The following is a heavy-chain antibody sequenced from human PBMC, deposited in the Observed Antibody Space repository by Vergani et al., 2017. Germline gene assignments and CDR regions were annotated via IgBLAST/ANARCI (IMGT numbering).Heavy chain of an antibody. CDR3: ASDTHSGQRADR. Sequence: EVHLEESGGGLVQPGGSLRLSCAASGFTFGDYYMAWIRLAPGKGLDWVASIKRDGTETFYVDSVKGRFTISRDNAKTTLYLQMNSLRDEDRGVYYCASDTHSGQRADRWGQGILVTVTS. CDR1: GFTFGDYY. D-gene: IGHD6-19*01. CDR2: IKRDGTET. J-gene: IGHJ5*02. V-gene: IGHV3-7*01.